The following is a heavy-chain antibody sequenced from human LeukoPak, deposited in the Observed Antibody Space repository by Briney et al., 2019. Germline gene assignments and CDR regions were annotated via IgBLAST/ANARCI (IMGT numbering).Heavy chain of an antibody. CDR2: ISSGGNTI. CDR3: AKDISNGWYYFDY. Sequence: GGSLRLSCAASGFTFSSYEMNWVRQAPGKGLEWVSYISSGGNTIYYADSVKGRFTISRDNAKNTLYLQMNSLRAEDTAIYYCAKDISNGWYYFDYWGQGTLVTVSS. D-gene: IGHD6-19*01. CDR1: GFTFSSYE. J-gene: IGHJ4*02. V-gene: IGHV3-48*03.